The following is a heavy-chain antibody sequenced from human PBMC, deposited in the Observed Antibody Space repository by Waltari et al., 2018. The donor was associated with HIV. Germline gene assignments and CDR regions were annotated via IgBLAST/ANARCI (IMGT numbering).Heavy chain of an antibody. CDR3: ARGRDYGGKEDAFDI. CDR1: GFTFSSYG. CDR2: IWYDGSNK. Sequence: QVQLVESGGGVVQPGRSLRLSCAASGFTFSSYGMHWVRQAPGKGLEWVAVIWYDGSNKYYADSVKGRFTSSRDNSKNTLYLQMNSLRAEDTAVYYCARGRDYGGKEDAFDIWGQGTMVTVSS. D-gene: IGHD4-17*01. V-gene: IGHV3-33*01. J-gene: IGHJ3*02.